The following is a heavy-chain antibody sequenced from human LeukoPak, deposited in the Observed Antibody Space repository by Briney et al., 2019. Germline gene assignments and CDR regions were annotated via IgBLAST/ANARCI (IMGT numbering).Heavy chain of an antibody. CDR1: GFTFSSYA. CDR3: ARARPTDY. J-gene: IGHJ4*02. V-gene: IGHV3-48*04. CDR2: ISGGSSTI. Sequence: GGSLRLSCAASGFTFSSYAMHWVRQAPGKGLEWLSYISGGSSTIYYADSVQGRFTISRDNAKNSLYLQMNSLRAEDTAVYYCARARPTDYWGQGTLVSVSS.